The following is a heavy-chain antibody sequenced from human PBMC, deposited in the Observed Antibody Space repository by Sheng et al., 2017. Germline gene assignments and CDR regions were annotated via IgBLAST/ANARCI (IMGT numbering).Heavy chain of an antibody. CDR1: GFTFSSYG. Sequence: QVQLVESGGGVVQPGRSLRLSCAASGFTFSSYGMHWVRQAPGKGPEWVAVIWYDGSIKYIADSVKGRFTISRDNSKNTMYLQMNSLRDDDTGIYYCARAITXVNYFDYWGQGT. CDR3: ARAITXVNYFDY. V-gene: IGHV3-33*01. CDR2: IWYDGSIK. J-gene: IGHJ4*02. D-gene: IGHD4-4*01.